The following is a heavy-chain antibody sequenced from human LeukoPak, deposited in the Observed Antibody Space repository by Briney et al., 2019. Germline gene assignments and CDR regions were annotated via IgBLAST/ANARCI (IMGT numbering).Heavy chain of an antibody. V-gene: IGHV4-61*02. J-gene: IGHJ4*02. CDR3: ARDRLWFGEI. CDR2: IYTGGST. Sequence: SETLSLTCTVSGGSISSGSYYWSWIRQPAGKGLEWIGRIYTGGSTNYNPSLKSRVTISVDTSKNQFSLKLSSVTAADTAVYYCARDRLWFGEIWGQGTLVTVSS. D-gene: IGHD3-10*01. CDR1: GGSISSGSYY.